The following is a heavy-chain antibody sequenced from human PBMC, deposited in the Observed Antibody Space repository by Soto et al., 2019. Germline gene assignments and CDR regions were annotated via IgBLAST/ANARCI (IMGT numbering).Heavy chain of an antibody. Sequence: GGSLRLSCAASGFTFSSYAMSWVRQAPGKGLEWVSAISGSGGSTYYADSVKGRFTISRDNSRNTLYLQMNSLRAEDTAVYYCAKESQERGYHLHFDYWAQGTLVTVCS. CDR1: GFTFSSYA. D-gene: IGHD3-16*02. J-gene: IGHJ4*02. CDR3: AKESQERGYHLHFDY. CDR2: ISGSGGST. V-gene: IGHV3-23*01.